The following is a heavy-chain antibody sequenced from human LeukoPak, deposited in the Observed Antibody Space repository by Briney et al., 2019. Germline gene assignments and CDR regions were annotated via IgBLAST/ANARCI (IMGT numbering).Heavy chain of an antibody. CDR2: IRYDGSNK. V-gene: IGHV3-30*02. Sequence: PGGSLRLSCAASGFTFSSYGMHWVRQAPGKGLEWVAFIRYDGSNKYYADSVKGRFTISRDNSKNTLYLQMNSLRAEDTAVYYCAKCGKRGDSSTSCQWFDPWGQGTLVTVSS. D-gene: IGHD2-2*01. CDR1: GFTFSSYG. CDR3: AKCGKRGDSSTSCQWFDP. J-gene: IGHJ5*02.